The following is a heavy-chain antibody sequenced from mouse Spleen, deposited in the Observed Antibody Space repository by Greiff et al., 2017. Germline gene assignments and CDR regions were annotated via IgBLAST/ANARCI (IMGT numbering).Heavy chain of an antibody. CDR3: ARGDYDGSWFAY. V-gene: IGHV1-64*01. D-gene: IGHD1-2*01. CDR1: GYTFTSYW. CDR2: IHPNSGST. J-gene: IGHJ3*01. Sequence: QVQLQQSGAELVKPGASVKLSCQASGYTFTSYWMHWVKQRPGQGLEWIGMIHPNSGSTNYNEKFKSKATLTVDKSSSTAYMQLSSLTSEDSAVYYCARGDYDGSWFAYWGQGTLVTVSA.